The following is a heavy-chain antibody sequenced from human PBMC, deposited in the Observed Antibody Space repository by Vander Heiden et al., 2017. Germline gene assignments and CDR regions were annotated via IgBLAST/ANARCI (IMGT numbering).Heavy chain of an antibody. CDR1: GYTFTGYY. D-gene: IGHD3-3*01. Sequence: QVQLVQSGAEVKKPGASVKVSCKASGYTFTGYYMHCVRQAHGQGLEWMGRINPNSGGTNYAQKFQGRVTMTRDTSISTAYMELSRLRSDDTAVHYCARVSRREAYDFWSGYFYWGQGTLVTVSS. J-gene: IGHJ4*02. CDR2: INPNSGGT. CDR3: ARVSRREAYDFWSGYFY. V-gene: IGHV1-2*06.